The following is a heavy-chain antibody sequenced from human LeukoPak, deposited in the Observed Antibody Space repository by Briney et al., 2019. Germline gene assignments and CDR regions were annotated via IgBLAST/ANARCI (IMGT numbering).Heavy chain of an antibody. CDR1: GFTFSSYA. J-gene: IGHJ1*01. D-gene: IGHD6-19*01. CDR2: ISYDGSNK. Sequence: GGSLRLSCAASGFTFSSYAMHWVRQAPGKGLEWVAAISYDGSNKYYADSVKGRFTISRDNSKNTLYLQMNSLRAEDTAVYYCANSVAASRAAEYFQHWGQGTLVTASS. V-gene: IGHV3-30-3*01. CDR3: ANSVAASRAAEYFQH.